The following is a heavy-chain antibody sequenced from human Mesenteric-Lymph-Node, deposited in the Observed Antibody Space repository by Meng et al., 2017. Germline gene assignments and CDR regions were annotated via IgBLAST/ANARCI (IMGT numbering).Heavy chain of an antibody. CDR1: GFTISSYW. CDR3: ARDLSGLRYFDWLFLPLDY. J-gene: IGHJ4*02. Sequence: GESLKISCAASGFTISSYWMSWVRQAPGMGLEWVANIKQDGSEKYYVDSVKGRFTISRDNAKNSLYLQMNSLRAEDTAVYYCARDLSGLRYFDWLFLPLDYWGQGTLVTVSS. V-gene: IGHV3-7*01. CDR2: IKQDGSEK. D-gene: IGHD3-9*01.